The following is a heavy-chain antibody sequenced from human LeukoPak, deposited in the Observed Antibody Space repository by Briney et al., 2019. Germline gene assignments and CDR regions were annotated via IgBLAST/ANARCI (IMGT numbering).Heavy chain of an antibody. CDR1: GFTFSSYG. Sequence: PGRSLRLSCAASGFTFSSYGMHWVRQAPGKGLEWVADIWYDGSNKYYADSVKGRFTISRDNSKKTLYLQMNSPRAEDTAVYYCARGHYGNYDWGQATLVTVSS. D-gene: IGHD4-11*01. CDR2: IWYDGSNK. CDR3: ARGHYGNYD. V-gene: IGHV3-33*01. J-gene: IGHJ4*02.